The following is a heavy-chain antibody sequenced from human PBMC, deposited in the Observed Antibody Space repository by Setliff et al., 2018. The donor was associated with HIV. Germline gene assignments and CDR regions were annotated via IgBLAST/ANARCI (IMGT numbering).Heavy chain of an antibody. CDR2: ICCSGST. V-gene: IGHV4-28*03. CDR1: GYSITNGNY. J-gene: IGHJ6*03. D-gene: IGHD3-22*01. Sequence: SETLSLTCLVFGYSITNGNYWGWVRQSPGKGLESPGRGLEWIGYICCSGSTFYNPSLQSRITISVDTSKNQFSLRLRSVTAADTAVYYCAREQRRRSDYDDTLYNYYMDVWGKGTTVTVSS. CDR3: AREQRRRSDYDDTLYNYYMDV.